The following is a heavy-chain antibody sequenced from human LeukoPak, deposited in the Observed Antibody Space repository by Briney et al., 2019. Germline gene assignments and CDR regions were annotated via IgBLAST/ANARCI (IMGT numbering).Heavy chain of an antibody. V-gene: IGHV1-18*01. CDR2: ISAYNGNT. D-gene: IGHD3-16*02. Sequence: ASVKVSCKASGYTFTSYGIIWVRQAPGQGLEWMGWISAYNGNTNYAQKLQGRVTMTTDTSTSTAYMELRSLRSDDTAVYYCARVWVWGSYHYGDFDYWGQGTLVTASS. J-gene: IGHJ4*02. CDR1: GYTFTSYG. CDR3: ARVWVWGSYHYGDFDY.